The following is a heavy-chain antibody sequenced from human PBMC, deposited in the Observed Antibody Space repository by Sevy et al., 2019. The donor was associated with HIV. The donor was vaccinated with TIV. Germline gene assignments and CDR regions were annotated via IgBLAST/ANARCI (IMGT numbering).Heavy chain of an antibody. CDR1: GYTFTSYA. CDR2: INTNTGNP. V-gene: IGHV7-4-1*02. D-gene: IGHD3-10*01. J-gene: IGHJ3*02. CDR3: ARDSARGVRGVIAFDI. Sequence: ASVKVSCKASGYTFTSYAMNWVRQAPGQGLEWMGWINTNTGNPTYAQGFTGRFVFSLDTSVSTAYLQISSLKAEDTAVYYCARDSARGVRGVIAFDIWGQGTMVTVSS.